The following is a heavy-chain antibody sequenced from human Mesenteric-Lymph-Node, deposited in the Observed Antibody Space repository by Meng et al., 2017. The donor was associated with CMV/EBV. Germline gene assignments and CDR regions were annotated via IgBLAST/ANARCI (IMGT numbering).Heavy chain of an antibody. Sequence: SSLSSHGEGVGWIRRPPGKALEWLALIYWGDDERYSPSLRRRLTITKDSSTNQVVLTMTNMDPVDTATYYCTHRRRGQLWSFWDFDSWGQGTLVTVSS. J-gene: IGHJ4*02. D-gene: IGHD5-18*01. CDR2: IYWGDDE. CDR3: THRRRGQLWSFWDFDS. V-gene: IGHV2-5*02. CDR1: SSLSSHGEG.